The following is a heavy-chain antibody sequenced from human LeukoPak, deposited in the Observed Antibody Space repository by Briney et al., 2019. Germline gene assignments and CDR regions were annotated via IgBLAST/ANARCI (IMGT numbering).Heavy chain of an antibody. J-gene: IGHJ6*02. D-gene: IGHD3-3*01. Sequence: ASVTVSCKASGYTFTSYAMNWVRQAPGQGLEWMGWINTNTGNPTYAQGFTGRFVFSLDTSVSTAYLQICSLKAEDTAVYYCARGFDYDFWSGYFNNYYYYYYGMDVWGQGTTVTVSS. CDR2: INTNTGNP. V-gene: IGHV7-4-1*01. CDR1: GYTFTSYA. CDR3: ARGFDYDFWSGYFNNYYYYYYGMDV.